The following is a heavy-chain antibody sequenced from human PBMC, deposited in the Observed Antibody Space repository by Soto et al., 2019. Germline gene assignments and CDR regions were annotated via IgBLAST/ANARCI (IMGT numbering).Heavy chain of an antibody. CDR1: GGSISSYF. CDR2: IYYSGST. Sequence: SETLSLTCTVSGGSISSYFWGWIRQPPGKGLEYIGSIYYSGSTNYNPSLWSRVTISVDTSKNQFSLKLTSVTAADTAVYYCARDPSGGYSSAFDIWGQGTMVTVSS. CDR3: ARDPSGGYSSAFDI. V-gene: IGHV4-59*01. D-gene: IGHD5-12*01. J-gene: IGHJ3*02.